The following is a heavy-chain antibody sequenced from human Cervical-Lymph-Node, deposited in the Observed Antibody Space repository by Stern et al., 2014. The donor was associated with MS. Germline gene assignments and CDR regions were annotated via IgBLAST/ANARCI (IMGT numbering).Heavy chain of an antibody. CDR2: VHYSGTT. V-gene: IGHV4-59*08. J-gene: IGHJ4*02. CDR1: GGSISSYY. CDR3: AGSGTYYPDY. D-gene: IGHD3-3*01. Sequence: QVQLQESGPGLVKPSETLSLTCSVSGGSISSYYWNWIRQPPGKGLEWIANVHYSGTTHYNPSLKSRVHILLDTSLHKISPTLTSVTAADTAVYYCAGSGTYYPDYWGQGILVTVSS.